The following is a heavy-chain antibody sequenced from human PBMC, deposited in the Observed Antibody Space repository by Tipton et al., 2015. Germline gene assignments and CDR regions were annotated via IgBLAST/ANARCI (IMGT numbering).Heavy chain of an antibody. CDR1: GDSISINNVY. CDR2: IYHSGST. D-gene: IGHD2-8*01. CDR3: AREGNGAFRYSYYGLDV. J-gene: IGHJ6*02. Sequence: TLSLTCTVSGDSISINNVYWGWIRQPPGKGMEWIGSIYHSGSTYSNPSLKSRVTISVDTSKNRFSLKLNSVTAADTSVYYCAREGNGAFRYSYYGLDVWGQGTTVTVSS. V-gene: IGHV4-39*02.